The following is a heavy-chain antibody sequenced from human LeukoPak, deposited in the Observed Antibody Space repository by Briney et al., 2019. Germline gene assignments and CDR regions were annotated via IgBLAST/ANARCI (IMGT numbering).Heavy chain of an antibody. D-gene: IGHD5-18*01. CDR2: ISYDGSNK. V-gene: IGHV3-30*04. CDR1: GFTFSSYA. J-gene: IGHJ4*02. CDR3: ARVGRGYSFKVYYFDN. Sequence: GGSLRLSRAASGFTFSSYAMHWVRQAPGKGLEWVAVISYDGSNKYYADSVKGRFTISRDNSKNTLYLQMNSLRAEDTAVYYCARVGRGYSFKVYYFDNWGQGTLVTVSS.